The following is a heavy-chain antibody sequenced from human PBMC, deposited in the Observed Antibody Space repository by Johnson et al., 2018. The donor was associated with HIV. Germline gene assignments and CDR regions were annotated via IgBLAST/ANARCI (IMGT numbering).Heavy chain of an antibody. CDR3: ARDWVGANAFDI. J-gene: IGHJ3*02. V-gene: IGHV3-30*03. D-gene: IGHD1-26*01. Sequence: VQLVESGGDLVQPGGSLRLSCAASGFTVSSNYMTWVRQAPGKGLQWVAVISFDGSNKYYADSLTGRFTISRDNSKNTVYLQMNSLRVEDSAVYYCARDWVGANAFDIWGQGTMVTVSS. CDR2: ISFDGSNK. CDR1: GFTVSSNY.